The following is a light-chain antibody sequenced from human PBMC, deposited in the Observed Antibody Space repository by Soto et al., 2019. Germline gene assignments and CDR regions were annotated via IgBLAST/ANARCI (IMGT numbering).Light chain of an antibody. Sequence: EIVLTQSPGTLSLSPGERATLSCRASQSVSSSYLAWYQQKPGQAPRLLIYGTSSRATAIPDRFSGSGSGTDFTLTISRLEPEEFAMYYCQQYGSSSWTFGQGTKVDIK. J-gene: IGKJ1*01. CDR1: QSVSSSY. V-gene: IGKV3-20*01. CDR2: GTS. CDR3: QQYGSSSWT.